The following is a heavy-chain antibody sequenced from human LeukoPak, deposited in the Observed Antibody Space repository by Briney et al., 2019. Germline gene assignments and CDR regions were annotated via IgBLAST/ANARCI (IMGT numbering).Heavy chain of an antibody. V-gene: IGHV3-30*04. J-gene: IGHJ4*02. CDR3: ARGGTTGSLGHFDY. CDR2: MSYDGRQK. Sequence: GGSLRLSCAASGFTFGNYAMHWVRQAPGKGLEWVAVMSYDGRQKYYADSVKVRFTFSSDNSKNTLSLQMNSLRAEDTAVYYCARGGTTGSLGHFDYWGQGTLVTVSS. D-gene: IGHD1-1*01. CDR1: GFTFGNYA.